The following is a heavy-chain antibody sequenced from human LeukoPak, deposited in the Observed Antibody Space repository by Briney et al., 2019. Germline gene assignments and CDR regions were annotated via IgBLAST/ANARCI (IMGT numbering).Heavy chain of an antibody. J-gene: IGHJ4*02. CDR2: ISYDGRNK. Sequence: GGSLRLSCAASGFTLSSYGMHWVRQAPGKGLEWVAVISYDGRNKYYADSVKGRFTISRDNSKNTLYLQMHSLRAGDTAVYYCARGNYDFWSGYWDYWGQGTLVTVSS. D-gene: IGHD3-3*01. V-gene: IGHV3-30*03. CDR3: ARGNYDFWSGYWDY. CDR1: GFTLSSYG.